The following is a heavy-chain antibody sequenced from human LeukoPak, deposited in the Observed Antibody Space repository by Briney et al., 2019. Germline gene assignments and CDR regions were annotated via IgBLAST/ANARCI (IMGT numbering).Heavy chain of an antibody. J-gene: IGHJ6*02. CDR2: FSGSGGST. CDR1: GFTFSSYA. D-gene: IGHD4-17*01. CDR3: ARNAYGAQTPSDV. Sequence: PGGSLRLSCAASGFTFSSYAMSWARRAPGKGLVGVSAFSGSGGSTYNADSVKGRFTISRDNAKNSLYLQMNSLRAEDTAVYYCARNAYGAQTPSDVWGQGTTVTVSS. V-gene: IGHV3-23*01.